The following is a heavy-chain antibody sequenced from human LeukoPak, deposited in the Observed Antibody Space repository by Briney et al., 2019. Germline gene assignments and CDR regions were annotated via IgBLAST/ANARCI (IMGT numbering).Heavy chain of an antibody. Sequence: SETLSLTCAVYGGSFSGYYWSWVRQPPGKGLEWIGEINHSGSTNYNPSLKSRVTISVDTSKNQFSLKLSFVTAADTAVYYCARGGGGDGYNTVKAYFDYWGQGTLVTVSS. CDR3: ARGGGGDGYNTVKAYFDY. CDR2: INHSGST. V-gene: IGHV4-34*01. D-gene: IGHD5-24*01. CDR1: GGSFSGYY. J-gene: IGHJ4*02.